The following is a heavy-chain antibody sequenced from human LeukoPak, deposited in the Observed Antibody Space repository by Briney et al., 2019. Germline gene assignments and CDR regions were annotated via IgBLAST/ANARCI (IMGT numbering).Heavy chain of an antibody. CDR3: ARDAPYYYGSGSYYNYY. V-gene: IGHV3-43*02. J-gene: IGHJ4*02. CDR2: ISGDGYST. D-gene: IGHD3-10*01. CDR1: GFTFDDYA. Sequence: GGSLRLSCAASGFTFDDYAMHWVRQAPGKGLEWVSLISGDGYSTYADSVKGRFTISRDNAKNSLYLQMNSLRAEDTAVYYCARDAPYYYGSGSYYNYYWGQGTLVTVSS.